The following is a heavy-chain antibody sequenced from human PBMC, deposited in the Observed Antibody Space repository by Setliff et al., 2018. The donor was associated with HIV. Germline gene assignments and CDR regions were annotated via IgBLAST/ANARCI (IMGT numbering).Heavy chain of an antibody. V-gene: IGHV4-34*01. D-gene: IGHD6-13*01. CDR2: INHSGST. Sequence: SETLSLTCAVYGGSFSGYYWSWIRQPPGKGLEWIGEINHSGSTNYNPSLKSRVTISVDTSKNQFSLQLSSVTAADTAVYYCARPRAAAATPYFDYWGQGTLVTVSS. CDR1: GGSFSGYY. CDR3: ARPRAAAATPYFDY. J-gene: IGHJ4*02.